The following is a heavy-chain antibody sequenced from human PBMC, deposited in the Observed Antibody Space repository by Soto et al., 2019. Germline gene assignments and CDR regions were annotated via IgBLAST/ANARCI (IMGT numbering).Heavy chain of an antibody. V-gene: IGHV1-69*12. D-gene: IGHD4-17*01. J-gene: IGHJ5*02. CDR3: ARKMDYGDYDGGGWFDP. Sequence: QVQLVQSGAAVKKPGSSVKVSCKASGGTFSSYAISWVRQAPGQGLEWMGGIIPIFGTANYAQKFQGRVTITADESTSTAYMELSSLRSEDTAVYYCARKMDYGDYDGGGWFDPWGQGTLVTVSS. CDR2: IIPIFGTA. CDR1: GGTFSSYA.